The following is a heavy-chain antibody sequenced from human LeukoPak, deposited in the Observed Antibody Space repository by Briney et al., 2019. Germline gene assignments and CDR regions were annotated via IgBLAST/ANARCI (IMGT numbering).Heavy chain of an antibody. CDR2: ISYDGSNK. J-gene: IGHJ6*03. CDR3: ARDLEYSSSYYYYYMDV. D-gene: IGHD6-6*01. CDR1: GFTFSSYG. V-gene: IGHV3-30*03. Sequence: GGSLRLSCAASGFTFSSYGMHWVRQAPGKGLEWVAVISYDGSNKYYADSVKGRFTISRDNSKNTLYLQMNSLRAEDTAVYYCARDLEYSSSYYYYYMDVWGKGTTVTVSS.